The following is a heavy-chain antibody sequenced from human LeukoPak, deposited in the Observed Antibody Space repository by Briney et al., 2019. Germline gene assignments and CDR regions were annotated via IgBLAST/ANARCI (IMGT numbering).Heavy chain of an antibody. Sequence: GASVKVSCKASGYTFTSYDINWVRQATGQGLEWMGIINPSGGSTSYAQKFQGRVTMTRDMSTSTVYMELSSLRSEDTAVYYCARGVGATGQYFDYWGQGTLVTVSS. CDR1: GYTFTSYD. CDR2: INPSGGST. D-gene: IGHD1-26*01. CDR3: ARGVGATGQYFDY. V-gene: IGHV1-46*01. J-gene: IGHJ4*02.